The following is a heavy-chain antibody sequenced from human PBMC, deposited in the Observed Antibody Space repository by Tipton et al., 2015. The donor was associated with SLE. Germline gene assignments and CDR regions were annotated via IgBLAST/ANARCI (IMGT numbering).Heavy chain of an antibody. CDR3: ARDGEVGDHIDY. J-gene: IGHJ4*02. V-gene: IGHV3-33*01. Sequence: SLRLSCAASGFTFSHYAMHWVRQAPGKGLEWVAGIWFEGSDKGYVDSVKGRFTISRDSSKNTLYLQMNSLRAEDTAVYYCARDGEVGDHIDYLGQGTLVTVSS. CDR1: GFTFSHYA. CDR2: IWFEGSDK. D-gene: IGHD2-21*01.